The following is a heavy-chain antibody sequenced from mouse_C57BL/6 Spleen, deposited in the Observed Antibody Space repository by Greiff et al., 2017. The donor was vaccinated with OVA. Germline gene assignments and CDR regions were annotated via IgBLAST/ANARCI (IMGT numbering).Heavy chain of an antibody. D-gene: IGHD1-1*01. Sequence: VQLQQSGPELVKPGASVKISCTASGYAFSSSWMNWVKQRPGKGLEWIGRIYPGDGDTNYNGKFKGKATLTADKSSSTAYMQLSSLTSEDSAVYICTKCGATVVGTTQAMDYWGQGTSVTVSS. CDR2: IYPGDGDT. V-gene: IGHV1-82*01. J-gene: IGHJ4*01. CDR1: GYAFSSSW. CDR3: TKCGATVVGTTQAMDY.